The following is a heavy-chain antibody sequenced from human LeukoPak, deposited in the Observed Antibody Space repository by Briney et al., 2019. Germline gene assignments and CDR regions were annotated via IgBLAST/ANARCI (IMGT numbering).Heavy chain of an antibody. CDR3: ARGAGDIVVVVAATPYYFDY. CDR2: VYYSGST. D-gene: IGHD2-15*01. CDR1: GGSVSSGSYY. Sequence: PSETLSLTCTVSGGSVSSGSYYWSWIRQPPGKGLEWIGYVYYSGSTNYNPSLKSRVTISVDTSKNQFSLKLSSVTAADTAVYYCARGAGDIVVVVAATPYYFDYWGQGTLVTVSS. J-gene: IGHJ4*02. V-gene: IGHV4-61*01.